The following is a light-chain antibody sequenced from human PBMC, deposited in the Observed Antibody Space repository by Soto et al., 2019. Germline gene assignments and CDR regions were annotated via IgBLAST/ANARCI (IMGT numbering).Light chain of an antibody. CDR1: QSVSSSY. CDR2: GAS. V-gene: IGKV3-20*01. J-gene: IGKJ1*01. Sequence: EIVLTQSPGTLSLSPVERATLSCRASQSVSSSYLAWYQQKPGQAPRLLIYGASSRATGIPDRFSGSGSGTDFTLTISRLELEDFAVYYCQQYGSSPRTFGQGTKVDIK. CDR3: QQYGSSPRT.